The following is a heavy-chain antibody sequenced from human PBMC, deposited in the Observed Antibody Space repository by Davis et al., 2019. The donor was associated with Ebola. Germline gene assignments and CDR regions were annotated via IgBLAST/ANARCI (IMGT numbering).Heavy chain of an antibody. CDR3: AKDMGYYYDSSGYYSYGMDV. Sequence: PGGSLRLSCAASGFTFSSYGMHWVRQAPGKGLEWVAVISYDGSNKYYAGSVKGRFTISRDNAKNSLYLQMNSLRAEDTALYYCAKDMGYYYDSSGYYSYGMDVWGKGTTVTVSS. CDR1: GFTFSSYG. D-gene: IGHD3-22*01. J-gene: IGHJ6*04. CDR2: ISYDGSNK. V-gene: IGHV3-30*18.